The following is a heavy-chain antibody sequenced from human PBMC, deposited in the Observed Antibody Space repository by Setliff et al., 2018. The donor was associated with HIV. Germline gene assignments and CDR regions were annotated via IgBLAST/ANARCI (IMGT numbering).Heavy chain of an antibody. CDR3: ARKGSGSSFDFEY. V-gene: IGHV1-3*01. J-gene: IGHJ4*02. CDR2: ITGGSGNT. CDR1: GYTFISYA. D-gene: IGHD3-10*01. Sequence: ASVKVSCKASGYTFISYAIHLVRQAPGQSLEWMGWITGGSGNTKYSEKFQGRVTLTRDTSASTAYMELSSLRSEDTAVYYCARKGSGSSFDFEYWGQGTLVTVSS.